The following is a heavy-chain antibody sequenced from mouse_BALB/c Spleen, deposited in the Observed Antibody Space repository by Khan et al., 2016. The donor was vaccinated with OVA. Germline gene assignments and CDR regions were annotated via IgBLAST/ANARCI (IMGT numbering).Heavy chain of an antibody. J-gene: IGHJ2*01. CDR2: IYWDDHK. CDR3: VRRRDWYFDY. V-gene: IGHV8-12*01. D-gene: IGHD3-3*01. CDR1: GFSLSVAGLG. Sequence: QVPLKESGPGILQPSQTLSLTCSFSGFSLSVAGLGVSWIRQPSGKGLEWLAHIYWDDHKRYHPSLNSRLTTPKDTSSNQVFLKITSVDTADTATYYCVRRRDWYFDYWGQGTTLTVSS.